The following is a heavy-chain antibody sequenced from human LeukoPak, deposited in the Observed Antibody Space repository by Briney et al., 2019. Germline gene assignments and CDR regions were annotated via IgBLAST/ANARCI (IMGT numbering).Heavy chain of an antibody. CDR1: GYTFTGYY. CDR2: INPNSGGT. CDR3: ARDRKVRGFPWFDP. J-gene: IGHJ5*02. Sequence: ASVKVSRKASGYTFTGYYMHWVRQAPGQGLEWMGWINPNSGGTNYAQKFQGRVTMTRDTSISTAYMELSRLRSDDTAVYYCARDRKVRGFPWFDPWGQGTLVTVSS. V-gene: IGHV1-2*02. D-gene: IGHD3-10*01.